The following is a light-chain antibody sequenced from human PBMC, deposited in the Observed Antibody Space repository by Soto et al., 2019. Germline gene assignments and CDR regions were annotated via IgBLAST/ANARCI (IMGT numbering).Light chain of an antibody. V-gene: IGKV1-12*01. J-gene: IGKJ5*01. Sequence: DIQMTQSPSTLSASVGDRATTTRRASQGISSYLAWYQKXPGKAPKLLIYAATTLQTGVPSRSRGTGATTHFTITISSLQPEDVATYYYQQSYRAVTFGQGTGLEIK. CDR3: QQSYRAVT. CDR1: QGISSY. CDR2: AAT.